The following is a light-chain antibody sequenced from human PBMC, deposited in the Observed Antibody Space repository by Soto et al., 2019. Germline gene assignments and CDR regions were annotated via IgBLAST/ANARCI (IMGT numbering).Light chain of an antibody. CDR3: SSNAGSNNVV. CDR2: EVS. Sequence: QSALTQPPSASGSPGQSVTISCTGTSSDVGGYNYVSWYQQHPGKAPKLMIYEVSKRPSGVPGRFSGSKSGNTASLTVSGLQAEDEADYYCSSNAGSNNVVLGGGTNRTVL. J-gene: IGLJ2*01. V-gene: IGLV2-8*01. CDR1: SSDVGGYNY.